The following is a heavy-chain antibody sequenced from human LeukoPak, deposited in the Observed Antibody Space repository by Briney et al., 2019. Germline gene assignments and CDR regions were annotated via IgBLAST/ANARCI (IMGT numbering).Heavy chain of an antibody. V-gene: IGHV6-1*01. Sequence: SQTVSLTFAISGDSVSRNSAAWNWLTQSPSRGLERLGKTYYRSRWYNDYAVSVKSRMTISPDTSKNQFSLQLNSVTPEDTAVYYCARDLELPVTIAFEIWGLGTMVTVSS. D-gene: IGHD5-18*01. CDR3: ARDLELPVTIAFEI. CDR2: TYYRSRWYN. J-gene: IGHJ3*02. CDR1: GDSVSRNSAA.